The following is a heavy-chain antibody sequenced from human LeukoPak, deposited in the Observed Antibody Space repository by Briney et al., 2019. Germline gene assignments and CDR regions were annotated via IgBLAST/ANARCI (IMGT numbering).Heavy chain of an antibody. Sequence: GGSLRLSCAASGFTFSNYAMSWVRQAPGKGLEWVANIKKDGSEKNYVDSVKGRFTISRDNAKNSLYLQMDSLRAEDTAVYYCARFISLGAWGQGTLVTVSS. V-gene: IGHV3-7*01. CDR3: ARFISLGA. D-gene: IGHD3-16*01. CDR2: IKKDGSEK. J-gene: IGHJ5*02. CDR1: GFTFSNYA.